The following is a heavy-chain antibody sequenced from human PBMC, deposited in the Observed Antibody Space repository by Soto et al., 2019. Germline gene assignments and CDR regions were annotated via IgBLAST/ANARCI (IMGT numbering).Heavy chain of an antibody. CDR1: GYAFTSYY. CDR2: INPSGGST. J-gene: IGHJ6*04. D-gene: IGHD3-3*01. Sequence: ASVKVSCKASGYAFTSYYMHWVRQAPGQGLEWMGIINPSGGSTSYAQKFQGRVTMTRDTSTSTVYMELSSLRSEDTAVYYCARDHGSFWSGSLGGAVDYYYYGMDVWGDVTTVTVSS. CDR3: ARDHGSFWSGSLGGAVDYYYYGMDV. V-gene: IGHV1-46*01.